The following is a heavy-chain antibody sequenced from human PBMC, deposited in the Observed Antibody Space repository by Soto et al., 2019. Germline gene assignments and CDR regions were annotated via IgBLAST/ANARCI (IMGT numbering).Heavy chain of an antibody. CDR3: ARPGTYRWGHFDY. V-gene: IGHV3-23*01. CDR2: ISDRGDET. CDR1: GFIFSNQA. D-gene: IGHD3-16*02. Sequence: EVQLLESGGGLVQPGGSLRLSCAASGFIFSNQAMCWVRQGPGKGLEWVSCISDRGDETFFLDSVKGRFAISRDNSENMLFLQMSSLRAEDTAIYYCARPGTYRWGHFDYWGQGTQVTVSS. J-gene: IGHJ4*02.